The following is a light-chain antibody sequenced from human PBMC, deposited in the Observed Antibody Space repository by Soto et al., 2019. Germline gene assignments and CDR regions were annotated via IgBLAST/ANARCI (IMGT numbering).Light chain of an antibody. CDR2: AAS. V-gene: IGKV1-39*01. Sequence: DIQMNQSPSSLSATVGDEVTITSRASQTIMTYLNWYQLKPGKPPRLLIYAASSLQSGVPSRFSGSGSGTDFTLTISSLQPEDFATYSCQQSYNSPQTFGQGTKVDIK. CDR1: QTIMTY. J-gene: IGKJ1*01. CDR3: QQSYNSPQT.